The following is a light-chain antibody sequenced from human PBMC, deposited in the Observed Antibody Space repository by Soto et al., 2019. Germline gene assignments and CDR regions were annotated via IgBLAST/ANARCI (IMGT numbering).Light chain of an antibody. Sequence: VLTQSPGTLSLSPGERAPLSCRAIQRLPSDYLAWYQQKPGQAPRLLIYVASSRATGIPARFSGSGSGTEFTLTISSLQSEDFAVYYCQQYNNWPPITFGQGTRLEIK. V-gene: IGKV3-15*01. CDR3: QQYNNWPPIT. CDR1: QRLPSDY. J-gene: IGKJ5*01. CDR2: VAS.